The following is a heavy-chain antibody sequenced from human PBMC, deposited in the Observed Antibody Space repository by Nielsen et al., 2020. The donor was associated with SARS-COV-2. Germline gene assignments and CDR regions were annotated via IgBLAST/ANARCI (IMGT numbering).Heavy chain of an antibody. Sequence: ASVKVSCKASGYTFTGYYMHWVRQAPGQGLEWMGRINPNSGGTNYAQKFQGRVTMTRNTSISTAYMELSSLRSEDTAVYYCARGGYCTNGVCYFDYWGQGTLVTVSS. CDR1: GYTFTGYY. CDR2: INPNSGGT. D-gene: IGHD2-8*01. V-gene: IGHV1-2*06. J-gene: IGHJ4*02. CDR3: ARGGYCTNGVCYFDY.